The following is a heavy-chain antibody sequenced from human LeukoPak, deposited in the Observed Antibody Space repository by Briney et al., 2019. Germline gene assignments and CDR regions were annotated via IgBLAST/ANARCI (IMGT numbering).Heavy chain of an antibody. CDR3: ARGNYDNSGYYYSAFDY. Sequence: GGSLRLSCAAAGFTFSSYAMHWVRQAPGKGLEWVAVISYDGSNKYYADSVKGRFTISRDNSKNTLYLQMNSLRAEDTAAYYCARGNYDNSGYYYSAFDYWGQGTLVTVSS. V-gene: IGHV3-30-3*01. CDR1: GFTFSSYA. D-gene: IGHD3-22*01. J-gene: IGHJ4*02. CDR2: ISYDGSNK.